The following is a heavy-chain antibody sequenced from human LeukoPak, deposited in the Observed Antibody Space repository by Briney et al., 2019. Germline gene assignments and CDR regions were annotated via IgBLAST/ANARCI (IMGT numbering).Heavy chain of an antibody. D-gene: IGHD4-23*01. CDR2: IYHSGST. CDR1: GGSISSGGYS. J-gene: IGHJ4*02. Sequence: SETLSLTCAVSGGSISSGGYSWSWIRQPPGKGLEWIGYIYHSGSTYYNPSLKSRVTISVDRSKNQFSLKLSSVTAADTAVYYCARGKDYGGNPFFDYWGQGTLVTVSS. CDR3: ARGKDYGGNPFFDY. V-gene: IGHV4-30-2*01.